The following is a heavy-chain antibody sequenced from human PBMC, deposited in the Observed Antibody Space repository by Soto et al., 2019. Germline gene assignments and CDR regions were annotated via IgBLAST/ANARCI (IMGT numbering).Heavy chain of an antibody. D-gene: IGHD5-18*01. Sequence: GASVKVSCKASGYTFSSYGISWVRQAPGQGLEWMGWISAYNGNTNYAQKLQGRVTMTTDTSTSTAYMELRSLRSDDTAVYYCARVGGSWIQLGPMDVWGQGTTVTVSS. V-gene: IGHV1-18*01. CDR1: GYTFSSYG. CDR2: ISAYNGNT. CDR3: ARVGGSWIQLGPMDV. J-gene: IGHJ6*02.